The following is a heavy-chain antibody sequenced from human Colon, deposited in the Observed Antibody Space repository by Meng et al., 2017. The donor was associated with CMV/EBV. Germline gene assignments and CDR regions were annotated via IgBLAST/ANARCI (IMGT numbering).Heavy chain of an antibody. D-gene: IGHD4-23*01. Sequence: QITLKERAPTLVTPTQTLTLSCTFSGFSLSTNGVALVWIRQPPGQALEWLALIFWDGDKRYKTSLENRLTITKDTSKNQVVLTVTNMDPVDTATYYCAHLSYDGRSDHFDYWGQGTLVTVSS. J-gene: IGHJ4*02. CDR2: IFWDGDK. CDR3: AHLSYDGRSDHFDY. V-gene: IGHV2-5*02. CDR1: GFSLSTNGVA.